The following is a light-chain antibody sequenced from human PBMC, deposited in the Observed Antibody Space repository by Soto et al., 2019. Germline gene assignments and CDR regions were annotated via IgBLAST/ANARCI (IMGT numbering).Light chain of an antibody. CDR2: DAS. J-gene: IGKJ3*01. V-gene: IGKV1-12*01. CDR1: EGIASW. Sequence: DVQLTQSPSSVSASVGDRVTITCRASEGIASWLAWYQQKPGRAPKLLIYDASSLHSGVPSRFSGSGSGTDFTLTITSLQPEDFATYYCEQANSFPPTFGPGTKVDI. CDR3: EQANSFPPT.